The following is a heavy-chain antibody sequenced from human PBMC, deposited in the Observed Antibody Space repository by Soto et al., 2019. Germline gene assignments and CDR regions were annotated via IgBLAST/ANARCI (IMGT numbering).Heavy chain of an antibody. CDR3: ARDHVYGDYPEYFQH. D-gene: IGHD4-17*01. V-gene: IGHV3-13*04. Sequence: SLRLSCAASGFTFSSYDMHWVRQATGKGLEWVSAIGTAGDTYYPGSVKGRFTISRENAKNSLYLQMNSLRAEDTAVYYCARDHVYGDYPEYFQHWGQGTLVTVSS. CDR1: GFTFSSYD. J-gene: IGHJ1*01. CDR2: IGTAGDT.